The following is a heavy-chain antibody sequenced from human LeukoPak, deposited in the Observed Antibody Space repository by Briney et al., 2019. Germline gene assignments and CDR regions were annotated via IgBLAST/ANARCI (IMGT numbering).Heavy chain of an antibody. CDR1: GFTFSGFW. V-gene: IGHV3-7*03. CDR3: ARGYSYGDY. D-gene: IGHD5-18*01. J-gene: IGHJ4*02. Sequence: GGSLRLSCAVSGFTFSGFWMSWSRQAPGKGLEWVASINSDGSEGYYADVVKGRFTISRDNAKNSLYLQINSLRAEDTAVYYCARGYSYGDYWGQGTLVTVSS. CDR2: INSDGSEG.